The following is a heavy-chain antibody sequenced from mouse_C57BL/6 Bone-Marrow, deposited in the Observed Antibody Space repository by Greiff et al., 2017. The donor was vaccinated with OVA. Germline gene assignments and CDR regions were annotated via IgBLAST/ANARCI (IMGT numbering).Heavy chain of an antibody. D-gene: IGHD2-5*01. J-gene: IGHJ4*01. Sequence: VQLQQSGAELVRPGASVTLSCKASGYTFTDYEMHWVKQTPVHGLEWIGALDPETGGTAYNQKFKGKAILTADKSSSTAYMELRSLTSEDSAVDYCTRGYSNYYAMDYWGQGTSVTVSS. CDR2: LDPETGGT. CDR1: GYTFTDYE. V-gene: IGHV1-15*01. CDR3: TRGYSNYYAMDY.